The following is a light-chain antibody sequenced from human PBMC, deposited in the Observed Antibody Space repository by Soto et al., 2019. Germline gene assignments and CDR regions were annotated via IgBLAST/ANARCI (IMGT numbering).Light chain of an antibody. CDR3: QQNYYIPYT. Sequence: DIQMTQSPSSLSVSVGDRVTMSCRTSQDIAFYLNWYQQKPGKAPQLLIYGASTLQHGAPSRFIGSGSGTDFTLTITSLQPEDFATYFCQQNYYIPYTFGQRTKLEI. CDR1: QDIAFY. CDR2: GAS. J-gene: IGKJ2*01. V-gene: IGKV1-39*01.